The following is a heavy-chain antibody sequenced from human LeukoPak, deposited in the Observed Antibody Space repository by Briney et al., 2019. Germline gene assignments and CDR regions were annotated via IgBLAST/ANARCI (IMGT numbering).Heavy chain of an antibody. Sequence: GASVKVSCKASGGTFSSYAISWVRQAPGQGLEWMGRIIPILGIANYAQKFQGRVTITADRSTSTAYIELSSLRSEDTAVYYCARGDTVLPGMDVWGQGTTVTVSS. V-gene: IGHV1-69*04. CDR3: ARGDTVLPGMDV. CDR1: GGTFSSYA. CDR2: IIPILGIA. J-gene: IGHJ6*02. D-gene: IGHD4-11*01.